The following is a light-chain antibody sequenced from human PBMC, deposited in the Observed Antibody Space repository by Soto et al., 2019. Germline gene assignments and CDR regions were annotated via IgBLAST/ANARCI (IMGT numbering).Light chain of an antibody. CDR1: QNINNY. CDR3: QQYENLPT. V-gene: IGKV1-33*01. J-gene: IGKJ5*01. Sequence: DSQMTQPPSSLSAAVGDGVTITCQASQNINNYLNWYQQKPGRAPKLLIYDASNLEAGVPSRFRGSGSGTDFTFTISRLQPEDIATYYCQQYENLPTFGQGTRLEIK. CDR2: DAS.